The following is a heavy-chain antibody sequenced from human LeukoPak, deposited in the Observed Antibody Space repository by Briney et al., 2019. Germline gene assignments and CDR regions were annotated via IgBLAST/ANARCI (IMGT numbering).Heavy chain of an antibody. CDR2: IYTSGGT. J-gene: IGHJ4*02. D-gene: IGHD6-6*01. Sequence: KPSETLSLTCTVSGDSISSYYWRWIRQPPGKGLEWIGYIYTSGGTNYIPSLKGRVTISIDTSKNQFSLKLSSVTAADSAVYYCARLTRLSTSPDRYYLDYWGQGTLVTVSS. CDR1: GDSISSYY. CDR3: ARLTRLSTSPDRYYLDY. V-gene: IGHV4-4*09.